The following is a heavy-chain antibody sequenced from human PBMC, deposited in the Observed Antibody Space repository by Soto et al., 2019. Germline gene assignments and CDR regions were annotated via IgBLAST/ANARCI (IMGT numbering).Heavy chain of an antibody. V-gene: IGHV1-69*01. Sequence: QVQLVQSGAEVKEPGSSVKVSCKATGDLFNNYAFNWLRQAPGQGLEWMGRISPLFSTTNYAQKFQGRVTIGADELTTIVYLEVSNLESEETARYYCAESSSVAAAGDFKFCGQGTLGTVSP. D-gene: IGHD6-13*01. CDR3: AESSSVAAAGDFKF. CDR2: ISPLFSTT. J-gene: IGHJ4*02. CDR1: GDLFNNYA.